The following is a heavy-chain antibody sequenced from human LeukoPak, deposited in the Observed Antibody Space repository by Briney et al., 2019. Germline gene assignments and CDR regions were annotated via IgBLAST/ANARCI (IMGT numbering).Heavy chain of an antibody. CDR1: GFTFSSYA. V-gene: IGHV3-23*01. D-gene: IGHD6-19*01. CDR2: ISGSGGST. J-gene: IGHJ4*02. CDR3: AKAWGSNGWFDY. Sequence: PGASLRLSCAASGFTFSSYAMSWVRQAPGKGLEWVSSISGSGGSTYYADSVKGRFTISRDNSKSTLYLQMNSLRAEDTAVYYCAKAWGSNGWFDYWGQGTQVTVSS.